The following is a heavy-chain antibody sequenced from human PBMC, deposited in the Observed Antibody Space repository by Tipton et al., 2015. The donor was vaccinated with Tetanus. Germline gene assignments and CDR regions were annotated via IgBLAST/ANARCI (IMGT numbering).Heavy chain of an antibody. CDR1: GASISSGGYF. D-gene: IGHD6-19*01. V-gene: IGHV4-31*03. Sequence: TLSLTCTVSGASISSGGYFWSWIRQHPGKGLEWIGYINYSGSTYFNPSLKSRVTISPDMSENQFSLRLTSVTAADTAVYYCERDVAGHYCFHFWAQGSLVSVSS. CDR3: ERDVAGHYCFHF. CDR2: INYSGST. J-gene: IGHJ4*02.